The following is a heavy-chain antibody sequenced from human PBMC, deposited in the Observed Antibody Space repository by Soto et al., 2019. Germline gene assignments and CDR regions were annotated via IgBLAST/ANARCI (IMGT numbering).Heavy chain of an antibody. CDR1: GFTFSSYS. V-gene: IGHV3-21*01. CDR3: ARDGSYCGGDCYWGPFYYYGMDV. J-gene: IGHJ6*02. D-gene: IGHD2-21*02. Sequence: GGSLRLSCAASGFTFSSYSMNWVRQAPGKGLEWVSSISSSSSYIYYADSVKGRFTISRDNAKNSLYLQMNSLRAEDTAVYYCARDGSYCGGDCYWGPFYYYGMDVWGQGTTVTVSS. CDR2: ISSSSSYI.